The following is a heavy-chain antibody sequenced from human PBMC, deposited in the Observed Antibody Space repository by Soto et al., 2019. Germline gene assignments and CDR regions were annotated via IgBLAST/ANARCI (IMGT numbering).Heavy chain of an antibody. D-gene: IGHD1-26*01. CDR3: AKTVGAATHNLGAFDI. CDR1: GYTFTSYY. CDR2: INPSGGST. J-gene: IGHJ3*02. Sequence: ASVKVSCKASGYTFTSYYRHWVRQAPGQGLEWMGIINPSGGSTSYAQKFQGRVTMTRDTSTSTVYMELSSLRSEDTAVYYCAKTVGAATHNLGAFDIWGQGTMLTVSS. V-gene: IGHV1-46*03.